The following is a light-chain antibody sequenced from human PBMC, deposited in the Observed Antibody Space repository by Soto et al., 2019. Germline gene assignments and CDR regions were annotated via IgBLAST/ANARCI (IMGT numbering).Light chain of an antibody. CDR1: QSISKY. V-gene: IGKV1-39*01. J-gene: IGKJ4*01. CDR2: AAS. Sequence: DIQMTQSPSSLSASVGDRVTITCRASQSISKYLNWYQQKPGKAPKFLIFAASNLQSGVPSRFSGSGSGTDFTLTISSLQPEDFATYYCQQSYSTSSLTFGGGTKVEIK. CDR3: QQSYSTSSLT.